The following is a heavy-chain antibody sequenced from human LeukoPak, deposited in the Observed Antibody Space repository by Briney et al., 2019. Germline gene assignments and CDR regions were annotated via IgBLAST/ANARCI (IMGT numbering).Heavy chain of an antibody. CDR3: ARTSIAVAGTFHFDY. Sequence: GGSLRLSCAASRFTFSSYAMHWVRQAPGKGLEWVAVISYDGSNKYYADSVKGRFTISRDNSKNTLYLQMNSLRAEDTAVYYCARTSIAVAGTFHFDYWGQGTLVTVSS. CDR1: RFTFSSYA. CDR2: ISYDGSNK. J-gene: IGHJ4*02. V-gene: IGHV3-30*04. D-gene: IGHD6-19*01.